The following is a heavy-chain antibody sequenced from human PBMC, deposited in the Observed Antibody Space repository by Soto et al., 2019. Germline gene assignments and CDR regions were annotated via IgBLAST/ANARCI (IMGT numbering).Heavy chain of an antibody. D-gene: IGHD5-18*01. V-gene: IGHV3-23*01. J-gene: IGHJ6*02. CDR1: GFIFSRYA. Sequence: GGSLRLSCAGSGFIFSRYAMNWVRQAPGKGLEWVSIISSRGDRTSYAESVKGRFTISRDDSKNTLFLHMNSLWAEDTAVYYCAKEIGYSYGFQPNALDVWGQGTTVTVSS. CDR2: ISSRGDRT. CDR3: AKEIGYSYGFQPNALDV.